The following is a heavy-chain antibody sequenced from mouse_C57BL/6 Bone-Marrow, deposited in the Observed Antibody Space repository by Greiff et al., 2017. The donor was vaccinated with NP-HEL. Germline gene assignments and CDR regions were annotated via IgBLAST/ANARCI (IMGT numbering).Heavy chain of an antibody. CDR1: GYAFSSYW. CDR3: ARLSTTVY. Sequence: QVQLQQSGAELVKPGASVKISCKASGYAFSSYWMNWVKQRPGQGLEWIGQIYPGDGDTNYNGKFKGKATLTADKSSSPAYMQLSSLASEDSSVYFCARLSTTVYWGQGTLVTVSA. V-gene: IGHV1-80*01. CDR2: IYPGDGDT. D-gene: IGHD1-1*01. J-gene: IGHJ3*01.